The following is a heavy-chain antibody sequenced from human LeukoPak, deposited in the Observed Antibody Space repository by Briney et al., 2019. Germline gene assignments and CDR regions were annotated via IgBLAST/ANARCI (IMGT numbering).Heavy chain of an antibody. D-gene: IGHD2-2*01. CDR1: GFTFSGSA. J-gene: IGHJ5*02. Sequence: GGSLRLSCAASGFTFSGSAMHWVRQASGKGLEWVGRIRSKANSYATAYAASVKGRFTISRDDSKNTAYLQMNSLKTEDTAVYYCTRPSIGGIVVVPAAISSLYDGGWFDPWGQGTLVTVSS. CDR2: IRSKANSYAT. V-gene: IGHV3-73*01. CDR3: TRPSIGGIVVVPAAISSLYDGGWFDP.